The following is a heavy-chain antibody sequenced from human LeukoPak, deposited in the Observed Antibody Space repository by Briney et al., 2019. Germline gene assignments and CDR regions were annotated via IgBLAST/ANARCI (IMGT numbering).Heavy chain of an antibody. CDR3: ATTNWNYVKGPLTIDY. V-gene: IGHV3-33*08. Sequence: GGSLRLSCVVSGFSVSSNYMSWVRQAPGKGLEWVAVIWYDGSNKYYADSVKGRFTISRDNSKNTLYLQMNSLRAEDTAVYYCATTNWNYVKGPLTIDYWGQGTLVTVSS. CDR2: IWYDGSNK. CDR1: GFSVSSNY. J-gene: IGHJ4*02. D-gene: IGHD1-7*01.